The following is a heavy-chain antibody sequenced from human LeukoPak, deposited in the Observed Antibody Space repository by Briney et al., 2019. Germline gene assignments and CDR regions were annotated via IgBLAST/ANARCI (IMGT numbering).Heavy chain of an antibody. CDR2: IYSSGST. D-gene: IGHD6-6*01. J-gene: IGHJ4*02. V-gene: IGHV4-61*10. CDR3: ARSWAARSLFDY. CDR1: GGSISSRSYY. Sequence: SETLSLTCTVSGGSISSRSYYWIWIRQPAGKGLEWIGRIYSSGSTNYNPSLKSRVTISVDTSKNQFSLKLSSVTAADTAVYYCARSWAARSLFDYWGQGTLVTVSS.